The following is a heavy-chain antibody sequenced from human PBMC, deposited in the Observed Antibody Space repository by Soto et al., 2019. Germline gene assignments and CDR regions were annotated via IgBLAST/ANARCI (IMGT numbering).Heavy chain of an antibody. CDR1: EYSITSYS. CDR2: IYPADSDT. Sequence: GESLQLSCKGSEYSITSYSIAWVRKMHGKGLEWMGIIYPADSDTRYNPSFHGQGTISADKSISTAYLQWSRLKASDTAIYYCARRLYRYSMDVWGQGTTVTV. CDR3: ARRLYRYSMDV. J-gene: IGHJ6*02. D-gene: IGHD3-16*02. V-gene: IGHV5-51*01.